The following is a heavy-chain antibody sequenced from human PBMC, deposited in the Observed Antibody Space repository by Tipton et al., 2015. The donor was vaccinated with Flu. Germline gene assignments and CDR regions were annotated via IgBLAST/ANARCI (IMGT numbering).Heavy chain of an antibody. CDR3: ARHVGESTVIAIYYFDY. CDR1: SNY. Sequence: SNYWMHWVRQAPGKGLEWIGSVYYSGSTYYNPSLKSRVTISVDTSKNQFSLWLSSVTAADTAVYYCARHVGESTVIAIYYFDYWGQGTLVTVSS. D-gene: IGHD3-10*01. CDR2: VYYSGST. J-gene: IGHJ4*02. V-gene: IGHV4-39*01.